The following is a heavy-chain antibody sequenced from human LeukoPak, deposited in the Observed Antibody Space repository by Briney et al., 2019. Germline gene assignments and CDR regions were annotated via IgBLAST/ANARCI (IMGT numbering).Heavy chain of an antibody. V-gene: IGHV4-4*07. D-gene: IGHD1-26*01. CDR3: TRERPNTATGAFHI. Sequence: SETLSLTCTVSGDSISDYYWSWIRQPAGKALEWIGRIYASGSSNYNPSLKSRVTMSVDTSKNQVSLKLASVTAADTAVYYCTRERPNTATGAFHIWGPGTMVTVSS. CDR2: IYASGSS. CDR1: GDSISDYY. J-gene: IGHJ3*02.